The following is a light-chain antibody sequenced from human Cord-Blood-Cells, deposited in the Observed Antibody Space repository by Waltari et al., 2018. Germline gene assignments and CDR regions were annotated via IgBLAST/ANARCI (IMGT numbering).Light chain of an antibody. CDR1: QSVSSSY. CDR2: GAS. Sequence: EIVLTQSPGTLSLSPGERATLSCRASQSVSSSYLAWYQQKPGQAPRLLSYGASSRATGIPDRFSGSGSGTDFTLTISRLEPEYFAVYYCQQYGSSPWTFGQVTKVEIK. J-gene: IGKJ1*01. V-gene: IGKV3-20*01. CDR3: QQYGSSPWT.